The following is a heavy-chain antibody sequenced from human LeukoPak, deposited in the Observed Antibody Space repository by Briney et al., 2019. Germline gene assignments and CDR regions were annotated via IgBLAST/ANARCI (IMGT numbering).Heavy chain of an antibody. J-gene: IGHJ5*02. CDR3: AREMSSSGGSWFDP. Sequence: GGSLRLSCAASGFTFSSYDMHWVRQATGKGLEWVSAIGTAGDTYYPGSVKGRFTISRENAKNSLYLQMNSLRAGDTAVYYSAREMSSSGGSWFDPWGQGTLVTVSS. CDR2: IGTAGDT. V-gene: IGHV3-13*01. CDR1: GFTFSSYD. D-gene: IGHD6-6*01.